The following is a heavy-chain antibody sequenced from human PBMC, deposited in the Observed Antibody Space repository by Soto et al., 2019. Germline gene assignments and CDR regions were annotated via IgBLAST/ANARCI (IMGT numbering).Heavy chain of an antibody. CDR1: GYTFTSYG. CDR3: ARGLGYCSGGSCTYYYGMDV. J-gene: IGHJ6*02. V-gene: IGHV1-18*01. CDR2: ISAYNGNT. D-gene: IGHD2-15*01. Sequence: ASVKVSCKASGYTFTSYGISWVRQDPGQGLEWMGWISAYNGNTNYAQKLQGRVTMTTDTSTSTAYMELRSLRSDDTAVYYCARGLGYCSGGSCTYYYGMDVWGQGTTVTVSS.